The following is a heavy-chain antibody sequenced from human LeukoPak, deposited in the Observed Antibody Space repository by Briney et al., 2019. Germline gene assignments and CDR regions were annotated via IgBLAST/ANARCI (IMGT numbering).Heavy chain of an antibody. CDR1: GFTFSSYS. CDR2: ISSSSSYI. V-gene: IGHV3-21*01. D-gene: IGHD1-26*01. CDR3: ARVGSTPGELLTPPSD. Sequence: GGSLRLSCAASGFTFSSYSMNWVRQAPGKGLEWVSSISSSSSYIYYADSVKGRFTISRDNAKNSLYLQMNSLRDEDTAVYYCARVGSTPGELLTPPSDWGQGTLVTVSS. J-gene: IGHJ4*02.